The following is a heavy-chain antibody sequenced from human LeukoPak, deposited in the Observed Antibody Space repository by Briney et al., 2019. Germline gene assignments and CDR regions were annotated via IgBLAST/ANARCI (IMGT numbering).Heavy chain of an antibody. Sequence: GGSLRLSCAASGFTFDDYGMSWVRQAPGKGLEWVSAISGSGGSTYYADSVKGRFTISRDNSKNTLYLQMNSLRAEDTAVYYCAKDHLGAYIFDYWGQGTLVTVSS. CDR2: ISGSGGST. J-gene: IGHJ4*02. CDR3: AKDHLGAYIFDY. V-gene: IGHV3-23*01. CDR1: GFTFDDYG. D-gene: IGHD4-11*01.